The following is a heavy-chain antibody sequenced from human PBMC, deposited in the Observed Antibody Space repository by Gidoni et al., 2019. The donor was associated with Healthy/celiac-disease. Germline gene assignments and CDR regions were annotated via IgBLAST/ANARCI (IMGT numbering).Heavy chain of an antibody. CDR3: ARLSGPSMVRGVINY. CDR2: ISSSGSTI. J-gene: IGHJ4*02. D-gene: IGHD3-10*01. Sequence: EVQLVESGGGLVQPGGSLRLSCAASGFTFSSYEMNWVRQAPGKGLEWVSYISSSGSTIYYADSVKGRFTISRDNAKNSLYLQMNSLRAEDTAVYYCARLSGPSMVRGVINYWGQGTLVTVSS. V-gene: IGHV3-48*03. CDR1: GFTFSSYE.